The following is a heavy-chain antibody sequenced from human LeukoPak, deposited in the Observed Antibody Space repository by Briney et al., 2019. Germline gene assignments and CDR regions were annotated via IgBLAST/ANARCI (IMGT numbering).Heavy chain of an antibody. J-gene: IGHJ4*02. V-gene: IGHV4-34*01. Sequence: SETLSLTCAVYGGSFSGYYWSWVRQPPGKGVERSGEINHSGSTNYNPSLTSRVTISVDTSKNQFSLKLSSVTAADTAVYYCARGVTPDYWGQGTLVTVSS. D-gene: IGHD2-21*02. CDR3: ARGVTPDY. CDR1: GGSFSGYY. CDR2: INHSGST.